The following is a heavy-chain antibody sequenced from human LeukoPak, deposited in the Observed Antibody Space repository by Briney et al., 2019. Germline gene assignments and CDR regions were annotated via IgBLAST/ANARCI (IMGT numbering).Heavy chain of an antibody. D-gene: IGHD6-13*01. CDR3: ARGTEQLVQFDYYYYYYMDV. J-gene: IGHJ6*03. V-gene: IGHV4-61*08. CDR2: IYYSGST. Sequence: SQTLSLTCTVSGGSITSAGDYWSWIRQPPGKGLEWIGYIYYSGSTNYNPSLKSRVTISVDTSKNQFSLKLSSVTAADTAVYYCARGTEQLVQFDYYYYYYMDVWGKGTTVTVSS. CDR1: GGSITSAGDY.